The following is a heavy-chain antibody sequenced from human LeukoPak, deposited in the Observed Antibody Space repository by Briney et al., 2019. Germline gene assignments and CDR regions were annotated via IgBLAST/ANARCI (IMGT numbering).Heavy chain of an antibody. J-gene: IGHJ5*02. CDR2: IDWDDDK. V-gene: IGHV2-70*11. CDR1: GFSLSTGGMC. D-gene: IGHD3-10*01. Sequence: RLPGPTPVNPTQTLTLTCTFSGFSLSTGGMCVSWIRQPPGKALEWLARIDWDDDKYYSTSLKTRLTISKDTSKNQVVLTMTNMDPVDTATYYCAPGHYYASGSYLWWFDPWGQGTLVTVSS. CDR3: APGHYYASGSYLWWFDP.